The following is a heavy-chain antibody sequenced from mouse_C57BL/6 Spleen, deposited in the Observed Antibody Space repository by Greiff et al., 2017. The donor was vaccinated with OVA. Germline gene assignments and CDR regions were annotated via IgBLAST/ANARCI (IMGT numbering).Heavy chain of an antibody. V-gene: IGHV5-16*01. CDR3: ARDLGLLKYFDV. Sequence: EVHLVESEGGLVQPGRSMKLSCTASGFTFSDYYMAWVRQVPEKGLEWVANINYDGSSTYYLDSLKSRFIISRDNAKNILYLQMSSLKSEDTATYYCARDLGLLKYFDVWGTGTTVTVSS. J-gene: IGHJ1*03. D-gene: IGHD2-3*01. CDR2: INYDGSST. CDR1: GFTFSDYY.